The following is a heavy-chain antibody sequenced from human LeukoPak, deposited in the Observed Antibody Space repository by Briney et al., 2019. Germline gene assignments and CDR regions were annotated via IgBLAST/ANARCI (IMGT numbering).Heavy chain of an antibody. CDR3: ATDPELRGFVESHCFDY. V-gene: IGHV3-23*01. CDR2: ISGSGGST. CDR1: GFSFRSDG. D-gene: IGHD3-10*01. J-gene: IGHJ4*02. Sequence: GGSLRLSCAASGFSFRSDGMSWVRQAPGKGLEWVSAISGSGGSTYYADSVKGRFTISRDNSKNTLYLQMNSLRAEDTAVYYCATDPELRGFVESHCFDYWRQGAMVAV.